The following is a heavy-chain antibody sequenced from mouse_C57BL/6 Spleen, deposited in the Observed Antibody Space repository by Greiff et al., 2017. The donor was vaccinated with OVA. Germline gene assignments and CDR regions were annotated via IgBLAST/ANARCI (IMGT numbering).Heavy chain of an antibody. Sequence: QVQLQQSGAELVMPGASVKLSCKASGYTFTSYWMHWVQQRPGQGLEWIGEIDPSGSYTNYNQKFKGKSTLTVDKSNSTAYMQLSSLTSEDSAVYYCAGSPGPFAYWGQGTLVTVSA. CDR1: GYTFTSYW. V-gene: IGHV1-69*01. J-gene: IGHJ3*01. CDR3: AGSPGPFAY. CDR2: IDPSGSYT.